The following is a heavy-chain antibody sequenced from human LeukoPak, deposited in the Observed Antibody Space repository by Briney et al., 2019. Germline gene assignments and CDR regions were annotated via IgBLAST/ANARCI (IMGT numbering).Heavy chain of an antibody. CDR3: ARVPLRWGDAFDI. Sequence: SETLSLTCTVSGGSISSGDYYWSWIRQPPGKGLEWIGYIYYSGSTYYNPSLKSRVTISVDTSKNQFSLKLSSVTAADTAVYYCARVPLRWGDAFDIWGQGTMATVSS. V-gene: IGHV4-30-4*01. J-gene: IGHJ3*02. CDR1: GGSISSGDYY. D-gene: IGHD4-23*01. CDR2: IYYSGST.